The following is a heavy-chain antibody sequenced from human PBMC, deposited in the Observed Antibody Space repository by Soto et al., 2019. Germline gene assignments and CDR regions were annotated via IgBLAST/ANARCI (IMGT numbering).Heavy chain of an antibody. D-gene: IGHD3-16*01. Sequence: QVQLVQSGDEVKKPGASVKVSCKASGYIFVNYGIAWGRQAPGQGLEWMGWISPYTGNTHSASRVQGRLTMPTDTSTSTAYMDLGSLTSDDTAVYYCVMVDNYVTPTPQDVWGQGTTVTVSS. CDR1: GYIFVNYG. CDR3: VMVDNYVTPTPQDV. V-gene: IGHV1-18*01. CDR2: ISPYTGNT. J-gene: IGHJ6*02.